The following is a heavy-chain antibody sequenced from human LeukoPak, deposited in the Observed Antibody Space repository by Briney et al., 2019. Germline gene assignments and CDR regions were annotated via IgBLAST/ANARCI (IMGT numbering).Heavy chain of an antibody. V-gene: IGHV3-48*03. D-gene: IGHD3-10*01. CDR3: ADLGKSTVARSE. CDR1: GFTFSNYE. CDR2: VSSNGGSI. J-gene: IGHJ4*02. Sequence: PGGSLGLSCVGSGFTFSNYEMNWVRQAPGKGLEWVAYVSSNGGSISHADPVRGRFTISRDNAQNTLYLQMNSLRAEDTAVYYCADLGKSTVARSEWGQGTLVTVSS.